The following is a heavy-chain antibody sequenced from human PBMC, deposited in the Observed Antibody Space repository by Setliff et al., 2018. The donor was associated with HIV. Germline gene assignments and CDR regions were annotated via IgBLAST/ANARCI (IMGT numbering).Heavy chain of an antibody. V-gene: IGHV3-66*02. Sequence: GESLTISCAASGFTVSSNYMNWVRQAPGKGLEWVSVIYSGGDTFYAGSVKGRFTLSRDNSKNTLYLQMNSLRGDDTAVYHCARCRGWYGACAFDIWGQGTMVTVS. CDR3: ARCRGWYGACAFDI. CDR1: GFTVSSNY. D-gene: IGHD6-19*01. CDR2: IYSGGDT. J-gene: IGHJ3*02.